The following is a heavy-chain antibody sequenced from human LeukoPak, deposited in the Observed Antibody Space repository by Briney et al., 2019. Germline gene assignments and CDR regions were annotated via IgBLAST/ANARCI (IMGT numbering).Heavy chain of an antibody. CDR3: AREHYYDSSGLDY. CDR2: ISSSGSTI. CDR1: GFTFSSYE. V-gene: IGHV3-48*03. Sequence: GSLRLSCAASGFTFSSYEMNWVRQAPGKGLEWVSYISSSGSTIYYADSVKGRFTISRDNAKNSLYLQMNSLRAEDTAVYYCAREHYYDSSGLDYWGQGTLVTVSS. J-gene: IGHJ4*02. D-gene: IGHD3-22*01.